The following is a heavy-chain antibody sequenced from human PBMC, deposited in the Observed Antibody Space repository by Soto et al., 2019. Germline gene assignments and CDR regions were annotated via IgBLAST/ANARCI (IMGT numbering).Heavy chain of an antibody. V-gene: IGHV2-26*01. D-gene: IGHD5-18*01. Sequence: QVTLKESGPVLVKPTETLTLTCTVSGFSLSNARMGVSWIRQPPGKALEWLAHIFSNDEKSYSTSLKSRLTISKDTSKSQVVLTMTNMDPVDTATYYCARSRGYSYGYAFDYWGQGTLVTVSS. CDR2: IFSNDEK. CDR3: ARSRGYSYGYAFDY. J-gene: IGHJ4*02. CDR1: GFSLSNARMG.